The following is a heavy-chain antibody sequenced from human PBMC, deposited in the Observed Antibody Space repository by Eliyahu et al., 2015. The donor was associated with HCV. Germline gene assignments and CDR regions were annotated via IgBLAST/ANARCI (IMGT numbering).Heavy chain of an antibody. CDR2: IHYSGST. V-gene: IGHV4-59*01. CDR1: GGSITTYY. CDR3: ASGGGGIAVTGTGGWFDP. Sequence: QVQLQESGPGLVKPSETLSLTCTVXGGSITTYYWSWLRQPPGKGLEWIGYIHYSGSTNXNPSLKSRVTISVDTSKNQFSLNVTSVTAADTAMYYCASGGGGIAVTGTGGWFDPWGQGTLVTVSS. J-gene: IGHJ5*02. D-gene: IGHD6-19*01.